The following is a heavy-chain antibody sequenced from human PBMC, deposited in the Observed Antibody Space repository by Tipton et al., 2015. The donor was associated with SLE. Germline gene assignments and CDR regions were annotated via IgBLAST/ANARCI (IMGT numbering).Heavy chain of an antibody. D-gene: IGHD6-19*01. Sequence: TLSLTCTVSGGSINSYYWSWIRQPAGEGLEWIGRIFTSGNTNYNPSLKSRVTISVDTSKNQFSLELSSVTAADTAVYYCARETEDTGWIHSRDYIFYYYDVGVRGQGTTVTVSS. CDR2: IFTSGNT. J-gene: IGHJ6*02. CDR1: GGSINSYY. CDR3: ARETEDTGWIHSRDYIFYYYDVGV. V-gene: IGHV4-4*07.